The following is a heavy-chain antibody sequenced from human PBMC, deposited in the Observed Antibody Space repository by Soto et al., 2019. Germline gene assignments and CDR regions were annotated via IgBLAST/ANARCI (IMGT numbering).Heavy chain of an antibody. D-gene: IGHD2-8*01. CDR1: GYTFTSYG. J-gene: IGHJ6*03. CDR2: ISAYNGNT. Sequence: ASVKVSCKASGYTFTSYGISWVRQAPGQGLEWMGWISAYNGNTNYAQKLQGRVTMTTDTSTSTAYMELRSLRSDDTAVYYCARVSNDIVLMVYAAYNYYYMDVWGKGTTVTVSS. CDR3: ARVSNDIVLMVYAAYNYYYMDV. V-gene: IGHV1-18*01.